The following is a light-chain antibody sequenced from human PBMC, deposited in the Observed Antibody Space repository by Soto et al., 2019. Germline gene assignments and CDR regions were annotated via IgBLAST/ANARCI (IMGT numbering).Light chain of an antibody. Sequence: DIQMTQSPSTLSASVGDRVTITCRASQSISSWLAWYQQKPGKAPKLLIYDASSLESGVPSRFSGSGSDTEFTLTINNLQPDDFATYHCQQYNRYSLTFGGGTKVEIK. V-gene: IGKV1-5*01. CDR2: DAS. CDR3: QQYNRYSLT. CDR1: QSISSW. J-gene: IGKJ4*01.